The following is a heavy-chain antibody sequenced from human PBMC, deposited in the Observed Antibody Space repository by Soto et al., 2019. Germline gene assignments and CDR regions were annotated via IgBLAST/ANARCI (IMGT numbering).Heavy chain of an antibody. CDR3: VRAGAYDGYYFDY. V-gene: IGHV4-30-2*01. D-gene: IGHD1-1*01. CDR1: GGSISSGGYS. CDR2: IYHSGST. Sequence: QLQLQESGSGLVKPSQTLSLTCAVSGGSISSGGYSWSWLRQPPGNSLEWIGYIYHSGSTYYNRSLKRRGTISVDRSKNQFSLKLSSVTAADTAVYYCVRAGAYDGYYFDYWGQGTLVTVSS. J-gene: IGHJ4*02.